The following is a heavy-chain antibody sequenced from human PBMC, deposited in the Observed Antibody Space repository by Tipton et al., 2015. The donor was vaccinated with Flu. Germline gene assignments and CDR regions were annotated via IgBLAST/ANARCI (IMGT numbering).Heavy chain of an antibody. CDR2: IYHSGST. D-gene: IGHD3-10*01. J-gene: IGHJ5*02. CDR3: ARGSLWFGELEKYGFDP. V-gene: IGHV4-39*07. Sequence: GLVKPSETLSLTCTVSGGSISSSSYYWGWIRQPPGKGLEWIGSIYHSGSTYYNPSLKSRVTISVDTSKNQFSLKLSSVTAADTAVYYCARGSLWFGELEKYGFDPWGQGTLVTVSS. CDR1: GGSISSSSYY.